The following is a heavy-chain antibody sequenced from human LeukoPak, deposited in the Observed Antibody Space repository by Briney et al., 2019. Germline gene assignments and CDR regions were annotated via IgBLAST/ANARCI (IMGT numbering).Heavy chain of an antibody. CDR3: ARGPLAVDDY. Sequence: ASVKVSCKASGYTFISYDINWVRQATGQGLEWMGWMNTNSGNTGYAQKLHGRVTMTTNTSISTAYMELSSVKSEDTAVYYCARGPLAVDDYWGQGALVTVSS. CDR1: GYTFISYD. J-gene: IGHJ4*02. CDR2: MNTNSGNT. V-gene: IGHV1-8*01. D-gene: IGHD6-19*01.